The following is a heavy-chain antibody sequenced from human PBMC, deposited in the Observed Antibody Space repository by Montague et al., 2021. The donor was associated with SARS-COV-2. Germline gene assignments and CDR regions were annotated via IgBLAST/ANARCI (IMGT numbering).Heavy chain of an antibody. V-gene: IGHV3-30*04. CDR2: ISYDGSNK. CDR1: GFTFSSYA. J-gene: IGHJ3*02. Sequence: SLRLSCAASGFTFSSYAMHWVRQAPGKGLEWVAVISYDGSNKYYVDSVKGRFTISRDNSKNTLYLQMNGLRAEDTAVYYCARTDGGSYFNAFDIWGQGTMVTVSS. D-gene: IGHD1-26*01. CDR3: ARTDGGSYFNAFDI.